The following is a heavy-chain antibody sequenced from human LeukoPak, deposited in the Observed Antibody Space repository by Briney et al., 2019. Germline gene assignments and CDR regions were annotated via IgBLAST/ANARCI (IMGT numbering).Heavy chain of an antibody. CDR2: IYYSGST. V-gene: IGHV4-59*01. J-gene: IGHJ4*02. D-gene: IGHD3-3*01. CDR3: ARGVRPPGFDY. CDR1: GGSISSYY. Sequence: PSETLSLTCTVSGGSISSYYWSWIRQPPGKGLEWIGYIYYSGSTNYNPSLKSRVTISVDTSKNQFSLKLSSVTAADTAVYYCARGVRPPGFDYWGQGTLVTVSS.